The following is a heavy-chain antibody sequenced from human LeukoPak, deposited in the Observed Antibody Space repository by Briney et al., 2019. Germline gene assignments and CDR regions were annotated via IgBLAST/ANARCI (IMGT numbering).Heavy chain of an antibody. CDR3: ARVPPWYCYGSKRGAFDI. CDR2: INHSGST. J-gene: IGHJ3*02. V-gene: IGHV4-34*01. D-gene: IGHD3-10*01. Sequence: KTSETLSLTCAVYGGSFSGYYWSWIRQPPGKGLEWIGEINHSGSTNYNPSLKSRVTISVDKSKNQFSLKLSSVTAADTAVYYCARVPPWYCYGSKRGAFDIWGQGTMVTVSS. CDR1: GGSFSGYY.